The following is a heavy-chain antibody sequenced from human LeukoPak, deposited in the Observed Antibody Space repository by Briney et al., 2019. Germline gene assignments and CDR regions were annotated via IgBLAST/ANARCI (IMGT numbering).Heavy chain of an antibody. J-gene: IGHJ4*02. CDR2: ISGSGGST. CDR3: AKLPSLTIFFDFYFDY. D-gene: IGHD3-3*01. Sequence: PGGSLRLSCAASGFTLSDYAMSWVRQVPGKGLEWVAAISGSGGSTFYADSVKGRFTISRDHSKNTLFLQMNNLRAEDTALYYCAKLPSLTIFFDFYFDYWGQGTLVTVSS. V-gene: IGHV3-23*01. CDR1: GFTLSDYA.